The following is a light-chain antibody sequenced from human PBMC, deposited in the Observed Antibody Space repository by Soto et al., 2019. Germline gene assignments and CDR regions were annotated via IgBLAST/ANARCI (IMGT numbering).Light chain of an antibody. CDR3: QQYNSYSWT. CDR2: DAS. Sequence: DIQMTQSPSTLSGSVGDRVTITCRASQSISSWLAWYQQKPGKAPKLLIYDASSLESGVPSRFGGSGSGTEFTLTISSLQPDDFATYYCQQYNSYSWTFGQGTKVDI. J-gene: IGKJ1*01. V-gene: IGKV1-5*01. CDR1: QSISSW.